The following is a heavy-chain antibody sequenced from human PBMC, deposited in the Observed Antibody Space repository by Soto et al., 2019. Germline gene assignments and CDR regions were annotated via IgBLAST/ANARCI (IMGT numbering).Heavy chain of an antibody. J-gene: IGHJ4*02. V-gene: IGHV3-7*03. D-gene: IGHD2-15*01. Sequence: EVQLVESGGGLVQPGGSLRLSCAASGFTFSSYWMNWVRQAPGKGLEWVANIEEDGSEKNYVDSVKGRFIISRDNARESLVLQMNSLRAEDTAVYYCARGQYGGKGYWGQGTLVTVSS. CDR1: GFTFSSYW. CDR2: IEEDGSEK. CDR3: ARGQYGGKGY.